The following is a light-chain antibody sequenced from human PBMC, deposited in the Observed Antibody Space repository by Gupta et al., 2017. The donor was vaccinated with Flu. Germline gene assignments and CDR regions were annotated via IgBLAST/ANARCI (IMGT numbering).Light chain of an antibody. J-gene: IGLJ3*02. Sequence: QAVVTQEPSLTVSPGRTVTLTCGSSTGAVTSAHSPHWSQQKPGQAPRTLIYASDKKDAWTPARFSGSLLGVKAALTLSGAQAEDEADYYCMLSYSAARVFGGGTKLTVL. V-gene: IGLV7-46*01. CDR1: TGAVTSAHS. CDR2: ASD. CDR3: MLSYSAARV.